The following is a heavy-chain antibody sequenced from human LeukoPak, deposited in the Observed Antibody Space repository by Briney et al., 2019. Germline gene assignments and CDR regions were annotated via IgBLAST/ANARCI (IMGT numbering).Heavy chain of an antibody. CDR2: IYWDDDK. J-gene: IGHJ5*02. D-gene: IGHD6-13*01. V-gene: IGHV2-5*02. CDR1: GVSLRTSGGG. CDR3: AHAGLAAAGTNWFDP. Sequence: SGPTLGETTKTPTPTRTFSGVSLRTSGGGVGVVPPPPRKAPGGVALIYWDDDKRYSPSLESRLTITKDTSKNQVVLTMTNMDPVDTATYYCAHAGLAAAGTNWFDPWGQGTLVTVSS.